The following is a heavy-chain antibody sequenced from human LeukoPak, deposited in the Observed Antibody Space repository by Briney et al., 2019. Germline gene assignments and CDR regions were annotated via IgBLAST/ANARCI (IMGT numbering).Heavy chain of an antibody. CDR3: AKFVHGPSPAFDI. J-gene: IGHJ3*02. Sequence: ASVKVTFKSSGYRFIDYYMHWVRQPNAPRREWMGWINLDGGATNYAPVFQGMVTMTRDTATSTFYMELTRLRSDDTAVYFCAKFVHGPSPAFDIWGQGTMVTV. D-gene: IGHD2-8*01. CDR2: INLDGGAT. CDR1: GYRFIDYY. V-gene: IGHV1-2*02.